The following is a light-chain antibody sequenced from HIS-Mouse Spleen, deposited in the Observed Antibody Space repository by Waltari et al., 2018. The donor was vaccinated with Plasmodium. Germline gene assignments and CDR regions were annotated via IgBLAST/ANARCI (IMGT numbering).Light chain of an antibody. Sequence: SYELTQPSSVSVSPGQPARITCPGDVLAKKYARWFQQKPGQAPVLVIYKESERPSGIPERFSGSSSGTTVTLTISGAQVEDEADYYCYSAADNNRVFGGGTKLTVL. J-gene: IGLJ3*02. CDR1: VLAKKY. CDR2: KES. CDR3: YSAADNNRV. V-gene: IGLV3-27*01.